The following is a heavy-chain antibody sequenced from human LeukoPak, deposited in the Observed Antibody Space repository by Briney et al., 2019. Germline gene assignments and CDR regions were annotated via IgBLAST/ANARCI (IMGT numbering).Heavy chain of an antibody. CDR1: GYTFTSYG. CDR3: ARGFGLEYSSSPFDY. Sequence: GASVKVSCKASGYTFTSYGISWVRQAPGQGLEWMGWISAYNGNTNYAQKLQGRVTMTTDTSTSTAYMELRSLRSDDTAVYYCARGFGLEYSSSPFDYWGQGTLVTVSS. V-gene: IGHV1-18*01. J-gene: IGHJ4*02. D-gene: IGHD6-6*01. CDR2: ISAYNGNT.